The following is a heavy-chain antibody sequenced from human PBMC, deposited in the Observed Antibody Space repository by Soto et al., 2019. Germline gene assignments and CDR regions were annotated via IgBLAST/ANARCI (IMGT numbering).Heavy chain of an antibody. J-gene: IGHJ4*02. V-gene: IGHV3-74*01. CDR1: GFTFSSYW. CDR2: INSDGSST. D-gene: IGHD2-15*01. Sequence: PXXSLRLSFAASGFTFSSYWMHWVPQAPGKGLVWVSRINSDGSSTSYADSVKGRFTISRDNAKNTLYLQMNSLRAADTAVYYCVRTSLVVAAATREDYWGQGTLVTVSS. CDR3: VRTSLVVAAATREDY.